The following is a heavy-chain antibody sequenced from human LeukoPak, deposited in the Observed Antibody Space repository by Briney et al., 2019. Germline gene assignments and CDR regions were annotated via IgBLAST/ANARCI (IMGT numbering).Heavy chain of an antibody. CDR1: GGSFSGYY. CDR3: ARGGGYSYGTNFDY. Sequence: SETLSLTCAVYGGSFSGYYWSWIRQPPGKGLEWIGEINHSGSTNYNPSLKSRVTISVDTSKNQFSLKLSSVTAADTAVYYCARGGGYSYGTNFDYWGQGTLVTVSS. CDR2: INHSGST. J-gene: IGHJ4*02. V-gene: IGHV4-34*01. D-gene: IGHD5-18*01.